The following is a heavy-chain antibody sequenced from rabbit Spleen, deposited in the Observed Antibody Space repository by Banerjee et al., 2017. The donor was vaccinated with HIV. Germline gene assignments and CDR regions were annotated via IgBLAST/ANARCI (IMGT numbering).Heavy chain of an antibody. CDR2: IYSGGDST. CDR1: GFTFNSYY. J-gene: IGHJ4*01. Sequence: QSLEESGGDLVKPGASLTLTCTASGFTFNSYYMCWVRQAPGKGLEWIGCIYSGGDSTYYASWAKGRFTISKISSTTVTLQMTSLTAADTATYFCARDIGTSTTYYDLWGQGTLVTVS. V-gene: IGHV1S40*01. D-gene: IGHD8-1*01. CDR3: ARDIGTSTTYYDL.